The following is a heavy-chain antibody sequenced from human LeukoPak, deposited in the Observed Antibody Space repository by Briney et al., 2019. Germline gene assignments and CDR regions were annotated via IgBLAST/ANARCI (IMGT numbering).Heavy chain of an antibody. CDR2: GSDSGGT. CDR1: GGSLNGHY. D-gene: IGHD2-2*01. CDR3: ARHRAGPVPAARPFDY. V-gene: IGHV4-34*01. Sequence: TSETLSLTCAVYGGSLNGHYWSWIRQPPGMGLEWIGEGSDSGGTKFNPSLKSRVTISADTSKNQFSLKLSSVTAADTAVYYCARHRAGPVPAARPFDYWGQGTLVTVSS. J-gene: IGHJ4*02.